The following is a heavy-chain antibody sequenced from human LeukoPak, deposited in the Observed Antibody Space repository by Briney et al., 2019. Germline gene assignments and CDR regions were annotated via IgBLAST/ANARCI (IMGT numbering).Heavy chain of an antibody. Sequence: GGSPRLSCAASGFTFSSYGMHWVRQAPGKGLEWVAFIRYDGSNKYYADSVKGRFTISRDNSKNTLYLQMNNLRAEGTALYHCARVGGYNRPGYFYYMDVWGKGTTVTVSS. J-gene: IGHJ6*03. D-gene: IGHD5-24*01. CDR3: ARVGGYNRPGYFYYMDV. CDR2: IRYDGSNK. V-gene: IGHV3-30*02. CDR1: GFTFSSYG.